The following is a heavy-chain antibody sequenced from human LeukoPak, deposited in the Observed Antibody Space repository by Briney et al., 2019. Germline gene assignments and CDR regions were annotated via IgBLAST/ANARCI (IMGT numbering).Heavy chain of an antibody. CDR1: GFTFSDYW. J-gene: IGHJ4*02. CDR3: VKDRYFYDSGSKAN. V-gene: IGHV3-7*03. D-gene: IGHD3-22*01. Sequence: GGSLRLSCAASGFTFSDYWMRWVRQAPGKGLEWVANIKEDGSEKYYVGSVRGRFSVSRDNAKNSLYLQMNSLRVEDTAVYYCVKDRYFYDSGSKANWGQGTLVTVSS. CDR2: IKEDGSEK.